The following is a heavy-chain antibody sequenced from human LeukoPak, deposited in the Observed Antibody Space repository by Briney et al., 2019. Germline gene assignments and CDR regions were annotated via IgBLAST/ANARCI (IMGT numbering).Heavy chain of an antibody. CDR2: IYYSGST. Sequence: SETLSLTCTVSGGSISSSSYYWGWIRQPPGKGLEWIGYIYYSGSTNYNPSLKSPVTISLDTSKNQVSLKLSSVTAADTAVYYCARAARTGGIIFDYWGQGNLVTVSS. CDR3: ARAARTGGIIFDY. J-gene: IGHJ4*02. V-gene: IGHV4-61*05. CDR1: GGSISSSSYY. D-gene: IGHD7-27*01.